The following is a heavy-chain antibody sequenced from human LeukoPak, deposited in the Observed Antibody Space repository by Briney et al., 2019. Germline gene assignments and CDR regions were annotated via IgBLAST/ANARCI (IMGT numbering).Heavy chain of an antibody. V-gene: IGHV3-23*01. CDR3: ARESTVTIWAFDI. CDR2: ISGSGGST. CDR1: GFTFSSYG. D-gene: IGHD4-17*01. J-gene: IGHJ3*02. Sequence: GGSLRLSCAASGFTFSSYGMSWVRQAPGKGLEWVSAISGSGGSTYYADSVKGRFTISRDNAKNSLYLQMNSLRAEDTAVYYCARESTVTIWAFDIWGQGTMVTVSS.